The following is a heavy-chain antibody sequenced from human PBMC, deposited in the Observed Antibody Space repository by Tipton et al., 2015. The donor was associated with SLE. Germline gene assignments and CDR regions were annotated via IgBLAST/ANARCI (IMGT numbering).Heavy chain of an antibody. CDR3: ARQVGAGRWCFDL. V-gene: IGHV4-39*07. J-gene: IGHJ2*01. Sequence: TLSLTCTVSGDSISSSSYFWVWIRQPPGKGLEWVWTVHYSGENYYNPSLNSRVTTSVDTSKSQFSLKLTSLTAADTALYYCARQVGAGRWCFDLWGRGTLVTVSS. CDR2: VHYSGEN. D-gene: IGHD1-26*01. CDR1: GDSISSSSYF.